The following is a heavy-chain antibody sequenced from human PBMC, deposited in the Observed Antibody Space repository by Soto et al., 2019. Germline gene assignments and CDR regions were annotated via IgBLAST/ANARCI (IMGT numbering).Heavy chain of an antibody. CDR1: GGSISSGGYY. CDR2: IYYSGST. D-gene: IGHD3-16*01. J-gene: IGHJ6*03. Sequence: SETLSLTCTVSGGSISSGGYYWSWIRQHPGKGLEWIGYIYYSGSTYYNPSLKSRVTISVDTSKNQFSLKLSSVTAADTAVYYCASGAPGDDYIWGSFEYYYYYMDVWGKGTTVTVSS. V-gene: IGHV4-31*03. CDR3: ASGAPGDDYIWGSFEYYYYYMDV.